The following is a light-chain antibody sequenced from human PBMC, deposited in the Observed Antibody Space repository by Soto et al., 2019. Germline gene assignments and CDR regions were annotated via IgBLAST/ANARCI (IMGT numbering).Light chain of an antibody. V-gene: IGKV3-20*01. CDR3: QHYSGSARS. CDR1: QSLYNF. J-gene: IGKJ4*01. Sequence: EIVLTQSPATLSLFPGERATLSCRASQSLYNFLAWYRQKPGQAPSLLIYDTARRASGIPDRFSGSGSGTDFTLTISRLEPEDFAVYYCQHYSGSARSFGGGTKVEIK. CDR2: DTA.